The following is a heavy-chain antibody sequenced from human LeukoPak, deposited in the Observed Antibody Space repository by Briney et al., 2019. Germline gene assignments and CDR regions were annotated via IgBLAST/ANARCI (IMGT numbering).Heavy chain of an antibody. CDR3: ARLVGTYYDFWSGYYPAYYFDY. CDR1: GDTFSTYA. D-gene: IGHD3-3*01. CDR2: MNPNSGNT. V-gene: IGHV1-8*03. J-gene: IGHJ4*02. Sequence: GASVKVSCKASGDTFSTYAIRWVRQAPGQGLEWMGWMNPNSGNTGYAQKFQGRVTITRNTSISTAYMALSSLRSEDTAVYYCARLVGTYYDFWSGYYPAYYFDYWGQGTLVTVSS.